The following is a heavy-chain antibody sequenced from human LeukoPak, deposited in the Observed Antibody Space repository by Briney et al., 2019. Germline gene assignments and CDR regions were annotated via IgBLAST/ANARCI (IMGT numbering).Heavy chain of an antibody. D-gene: IGHD2-15*01. CDR2: ISGSGGDT. CDR3: ARGADGVSSNSRGWFDP. V-gene: IGHV3-21*01. Sequence: GGSLRLSCAASGFTFSSYGMSWVRQAPGKGLEWVSAISGSGGDTYYADSVKGRFTISRDNARNSLYLQMNTLRAEDTAVYSCARGADGVSSNSRGWFDPWGQGTLVTVSS. J-gene: IGHJ5*02. CDR1: GFTFSSYG.